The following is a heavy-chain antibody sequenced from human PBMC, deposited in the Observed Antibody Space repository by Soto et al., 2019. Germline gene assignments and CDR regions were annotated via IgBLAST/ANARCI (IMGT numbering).Heavy chain of an antibody. CDR1: GASISGFY. D-gene: IGHD1-1*01. CDR3: VRDGTKTLRDWFDP. J-gene: IGHJ5*02. CDR2: IYATGTT. Sequence: ATLSLTCTVSGASISGFYWSWIRKSAGKGLEWIGRIYATGTTDYNPSLKSRVMMSVDTSKKQFSLKLRSVTAADTAVYYCVRDGTKTLRDWFDPWGQGISVTVSS. V-gene: IGHV4-4*07.